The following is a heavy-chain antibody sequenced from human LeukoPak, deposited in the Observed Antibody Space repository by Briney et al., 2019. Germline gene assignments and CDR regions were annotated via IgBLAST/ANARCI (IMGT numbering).Heavy chain of an antibody. CDR1: GFTFSSYG. V-gene: IGHV3-30*02. CDR2: IRYDGSNK. J-gene: IGHJ6*03. D-gene: IGHD1-20*01. Sequence: GGSLRLSCAASGFTFSSYGMHWVRQAPGKGLEGVAFIRYDGSNKYYADSVKGRFTISRDNSKNTLCLQMNSLRAEDTAVYYCAKDHASYNWNRAYYYYYYMDVWGKGTTVTVSS. CDR3: AKDHASYNWNRAYYYYYYMDV.